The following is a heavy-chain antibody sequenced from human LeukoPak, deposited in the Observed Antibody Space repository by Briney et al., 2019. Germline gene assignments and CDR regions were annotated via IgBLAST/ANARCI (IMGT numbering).Heavy chain of an antibody. Sequence: PGGSLRLSCTASGFTVSSNYMSWVRQAPGKGLEWVSVIYSDGSTYYADSVKGRFTCSRDISKNTLYLQMNSLRAEDTAVYYCARDRGTSGYLPWGQGTLVTVSS. D-gene: IGHD3-22*01. CDR2: IYSDGST. J-gene: IGHJ5*02. CDR1: GFTVSSNY. V-gene: IGHV3-66*01. CDR3: ARDRGTSGYLP.